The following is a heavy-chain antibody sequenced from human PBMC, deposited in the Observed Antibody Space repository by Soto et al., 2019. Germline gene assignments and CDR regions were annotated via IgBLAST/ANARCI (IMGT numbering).Heavy chain of an antibody. J-gene: IGHJ3*02. CDR1: GGSISSGGYY. Sequence: QVQLQESGPGLVKPSQTLSLTCTVSGGSISSGGYYWSWIRQHPGKGLEWIGYIYYSGSTYYNPYRKCRVTISVDTSKNQCSLKLSSVTAADTAVYYCAGYSGSYYHDAFDISGQGTMVTVSS. CDR2: IYYSGST. V-gene: IGHV4-31*03. D-gene: IGHD1-26*01. CDR3: AGYSGSYYHDAFDI.